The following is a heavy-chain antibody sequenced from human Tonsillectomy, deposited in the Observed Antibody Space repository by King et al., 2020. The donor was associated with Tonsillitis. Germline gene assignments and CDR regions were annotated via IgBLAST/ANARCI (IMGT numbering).Heavy chain of an antibody. CDR2: VNYIGTT. D-gene: IGHD4-17*01. Sequence: VQLQQWGAGLLKPSETLSLTCAVYGGSFSGHYWSWLRQPPGKGLEWIGEVNYIGTTNYNSSLKSRVAVSVDTSKNQFSLRLSFVTAADTALYYCASSSPYGDPKYYYFDYWGQGALVTVSS. V-gene: IGHV4-34*01. CDR3: ASSSPYGDPKYYYFDY. CDR1: GGSFSGHY. J-gene: IGHJ4*02.